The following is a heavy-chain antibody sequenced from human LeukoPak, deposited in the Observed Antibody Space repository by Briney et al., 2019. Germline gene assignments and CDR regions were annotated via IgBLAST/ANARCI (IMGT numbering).Heavy chain of an antibody. D-gene: IGHD3-9*01. CDR2: TYYRSKWYN. J-gene: IGHJ4*02. V-gene: IGHV6-1*01. CDR1: GDSVSSSSAV. CDR3: ARGYYDILTGYYPFDY. Sequence: SQTLSLTFAISGDSVSSSSAVWNWIRQSPSRGLEWLGRTYYRSKWYNDYAVSVKSRITINPETSKNQFSLQLNSVTPEDTAVYYCARGYYDILTGYYPFDYWGQGTLVTVSS.